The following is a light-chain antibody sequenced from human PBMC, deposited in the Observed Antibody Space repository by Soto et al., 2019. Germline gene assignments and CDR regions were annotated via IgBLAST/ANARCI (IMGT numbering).Light chain of an antibody. J-gene: IGLJ1*01. Sequence: QSVLTQPASVSGSPGQSIAISCTGTSSDVGAYNSVSWYQQYPGKAPKLMIHDVSNRPSGVSNRFSGSKSGSTASLTISGLQAEDEADCYCSSYTSSSSYVFGSGTKVTVL. CDR1: SSDVGAYNS. V-gene: IGLV2-14*01. CDR2: DVS. CDR3: SSYTSSSSYV.